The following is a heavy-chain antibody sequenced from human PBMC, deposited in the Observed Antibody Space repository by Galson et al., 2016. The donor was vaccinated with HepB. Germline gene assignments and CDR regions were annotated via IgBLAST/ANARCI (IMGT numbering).Heavy chain of an antibody. D-gene: IGHD6-13*01. V-gene: IGHV4-34*01. CDR2: INHSGST. CDR3: ARDPGTSWYRR. CDR1: GGSLNGYY. J-gene: IGHJ4*02. Sequence: SETLSLTCAVSGGSLNGYYWNWIRQPPGKGPEWIGEINHSGSTKYNPSLKSRVTISIDTSKDQFSQSLRSVTAADTAVYYCARDPGTSWYRRWGQGTLVTVSS.